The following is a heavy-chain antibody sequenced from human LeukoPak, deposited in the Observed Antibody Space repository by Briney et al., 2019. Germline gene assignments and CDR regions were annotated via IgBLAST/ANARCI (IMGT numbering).Heavy chain of an antibody. Sequence: SGGSLRLSCAASGFTFSSYGMHWVRQAPGKGLEWVAVIWYDGSNKYYADSVKGRFTISRDNSKNTLYLQMNSLRAEDTTVYYCAREPEVTYSSGWSQYYFDYWGQGTLVTVSS. V-gene: IGHV3-33*01. D-gene: IGHD6-19*01. CDR1: GFTFSSYG. CDR3: AREPEVTYSSGWSQYYFDY. CDR2: IWYDGSNK. J-gene: IGHJ4*02.